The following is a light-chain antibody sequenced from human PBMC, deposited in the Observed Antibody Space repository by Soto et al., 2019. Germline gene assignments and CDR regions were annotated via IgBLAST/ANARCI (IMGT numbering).Light chain of an antibody. CDR2: DVS. CDR3: SSYTTSNTGPIV. V-gene: IGLV2-14*03. J-gene: IGLJ1*01. Sequence: QSALTQPASVSGSPGQSITISCTGTSSDVGGYNYVSWYQHHPGKAPKLMIFDVSNRPSGVSNRFSGSKSGNTASLTISGLQPEDEADYYCSSYTTSNTGPIVFGTGTKLTVL. CDR1: SSDVGGYNY.